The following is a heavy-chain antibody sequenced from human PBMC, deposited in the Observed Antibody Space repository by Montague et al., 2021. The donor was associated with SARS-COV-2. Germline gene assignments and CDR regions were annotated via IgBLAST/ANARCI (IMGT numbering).Heavy chain of an antibody. CDR1: GGSINSGNYY. V-gene: IGHV4-31*03. J-gene: IGHJ3*01. D-gene: IGHD6-19*01. Sequence: TLSLTCTVSGGSINSGNYYWSWIRQHPGKGLEWIGYIHYSGSAYYSPCLRSRLTISMDTSKKQLSLTVNSVTAADTAVYYCARGSGNLDPHDLWGQGTLVTVSS. CDR2: IHYSGSA. CDR3: ARGSGNLDPHDL.